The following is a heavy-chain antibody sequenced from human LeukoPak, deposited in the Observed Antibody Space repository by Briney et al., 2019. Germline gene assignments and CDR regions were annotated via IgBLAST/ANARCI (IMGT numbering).Heavy chain of an antibody. J-gene: IGHJ5*02. D-gene: IGHD6-19*01. V-gene: IGHV3-7*01. CDR2: IKQDGSEK. CDR3: ARIWNSGWHNWFDP. Sequence: GGSLRLSCAASGFTFSSYWMSWVRQAPGKGLEWVANIKQDGSEKYYVDSVKGRFTISRDNAKNSLYLQMNSLRAEDTAVYYCARIWNSGWHNWFDPWGQGTLVTVSS. CDR1: GFTFSSYW.